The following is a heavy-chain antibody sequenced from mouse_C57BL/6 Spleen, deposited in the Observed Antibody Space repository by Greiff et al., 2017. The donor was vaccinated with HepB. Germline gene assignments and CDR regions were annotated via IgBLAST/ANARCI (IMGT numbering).Heavy chain of an antibody. D-gene: IGHD1-1*01. Sequence: QVQLKESGAELVRPGASVKLSCKASGYTFTDYYINWVKQRPGQGLEWIARIYPGSGNTYYNEKFKGKATLTAEKSSSTAYMQLSSLTSEDSAVYFCARSSYGSSPLFAYWGQGTLVTVSA. CDR3: ARSSYGSSPLFAY. CDR1: GYTFTDYY. V-gene: IGHV1-76*01. CDR2: IYPGSGNT. J-gene: IGHJ3*01.